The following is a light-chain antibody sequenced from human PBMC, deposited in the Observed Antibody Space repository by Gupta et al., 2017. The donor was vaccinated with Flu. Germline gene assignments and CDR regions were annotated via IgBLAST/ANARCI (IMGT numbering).Light chain of an antibody. V-gene: IGKV4-1*01. Sequence: SLGERATINGKASQSGWYTDENRNYLAWFQQKPGQPPKLLISWASRRECGVPERFSGSGSGTDFTLTISSLQAEDVAVYYGQQDNSSSRTFGGGTKAEIK. J-gene: IGKJ4*02. CDR2: WAS. CDR3: QQDNSSSRT. CDR1: QSGWYTDENRNY.